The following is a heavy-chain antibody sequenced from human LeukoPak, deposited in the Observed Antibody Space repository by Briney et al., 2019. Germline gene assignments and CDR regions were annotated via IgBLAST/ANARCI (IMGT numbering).Heavy chain of an antibody. CDR2: ISAYNGKT. D-gene: IGHD3-10*01. CDR1: GYSFIKYG. CDR3: ARDRQSEGFGELSLYAFDI. V-gene: IGHV1-18*04. J-gene: IGHJ3*02. Sequence: ASVKVSCKASGYSFIKYGISWVRQAPGQGLEWMGWISAYNGKTKYGQKVQGRVTMTTDTSTSTAYMELRSLISDDTAVYYCARDRQSEGFGELSLYAFDIWGQGTTVTVSS.